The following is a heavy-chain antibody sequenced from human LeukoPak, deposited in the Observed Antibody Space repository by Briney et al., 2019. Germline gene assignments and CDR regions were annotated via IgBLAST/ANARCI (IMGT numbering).Heavy chain of an antibody. D-gene: IGHD3-22*01. V-gene: IGHV3-23*01. J-gene: IGHJ3*02. CDR2: ISGSGGST. CDR3: ARTRITMIVVPDAFDI. Sequence: GGSLRLSCAASGFTFSSYAMSWVRQAPGKGLEWVSAISGSGGSTYYADSVNGRFTISRDNAKNSLYLQMNSLRAEDTAVYYCARTRITMIVVPDAFDIWGQGTMVTVSS. CDR1: GFTFSSYA.